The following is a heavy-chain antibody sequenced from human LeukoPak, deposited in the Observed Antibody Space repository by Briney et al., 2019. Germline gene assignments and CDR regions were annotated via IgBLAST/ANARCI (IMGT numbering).Heavy chain of an antibody. J-gene: IGHJ4*02. V-gene: IGHV4-34*01. Sequence: SETLSLTCAVYGGSFSGYYWSWIRQPPGKGLEWIGEIYHGGSTNFNPSLKSRVTISVDRSNNQFSLRLTSVTAADTAVYYCARGEEHGSGTVHFDYWGQGTLVTVSS. CDR3: ARGEEHGSGTVHFDY. D-gene: IGHD3-10*01. CDR1: GGSFSGYY. CDR2: IYHGGST.